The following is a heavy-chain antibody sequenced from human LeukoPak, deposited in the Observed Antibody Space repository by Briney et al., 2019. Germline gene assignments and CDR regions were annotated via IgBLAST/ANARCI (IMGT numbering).Heavy chain of an antibody. Sequence: GGSLRLSCAASGFTFINAWMSWVRQAPGKGLEWVGRIKSKTHGGTTDYAAPVKDRFTISRDDSQNMVYLQMNSLKAEDTAFYYCTISPAPGLDYWGQGTLVTVSS. CDR1: GFTFINAW. J-gene: IGHJ4*02. D-gene: IGHD2-2*01. CDR3: TISPAPGLDY. CDR2: IKSKTHGGTT. V-gene: IGHV3-15*01.